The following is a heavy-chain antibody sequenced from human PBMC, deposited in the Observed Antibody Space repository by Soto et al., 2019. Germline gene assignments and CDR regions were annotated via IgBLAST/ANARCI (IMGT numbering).Heavy chain of an antibody. CDR1: GYTFTSYS. CDR2: ISAYNGNT. J-gene: IGHJ4*02. V-gene: IGHV1-18*01. CDR3: ARDLSSGWSPSSDY. Sequence: QVQLVQSGAEVKKPGASVKVSCKASGYTFTSYSIGWVRHAPGQGLEWMGWISAYNGNTNYAQNLQGRVSMTTDTSTSTAYMELRSLRSDDTAVYYCARDLSSGWSPSSDYWGQGTLVTVSS. D-gene: IGHD6-19*01.